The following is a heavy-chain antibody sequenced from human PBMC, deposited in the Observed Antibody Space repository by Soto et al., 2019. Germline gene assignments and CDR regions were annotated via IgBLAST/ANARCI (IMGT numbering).Heavy chain of an antibody. CDR2: IYPGDSDT. V-gene: IGHV5-51*01. CDR3: ARVSRKVVPAALPHYYYGMDV. D-gene: IGHD2-2*01. J-gene: IGHJ6*02. Sequence: GESVKISCXGSGYSFTSYWIGWVRQMPGKGLEWMGIIYPGDSDTRYSPSFQGQVTISADKSISTAYLQWSSLKASDTAMYYCARVSRKVVPAALPHYYYGMDVWGQGTTVTVSS. CDR1: GYSFTSYW.